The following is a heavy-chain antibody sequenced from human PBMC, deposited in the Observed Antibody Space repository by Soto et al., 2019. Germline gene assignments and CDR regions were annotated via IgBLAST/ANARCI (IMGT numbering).Heavy chain of an antibody. CDR1: GGSISSSNW. D-gene: IGHD6-6*01. CDR2: IYHSGRT. J-gene: IGHJ5*02. V-gene: IGHV4-4*02. Sequence: PSETLSLTCAVSGGSISSSNWWSWVRQPPGKGLEWIGEIYHSGRTNYNPSLKSRVTISVDKSKNQFSLKLSSVTAADTAVYYCVRTSVSSSGWFDPWGQGTLVTVSS. CDR3: VRTSVSSSGWFDP.